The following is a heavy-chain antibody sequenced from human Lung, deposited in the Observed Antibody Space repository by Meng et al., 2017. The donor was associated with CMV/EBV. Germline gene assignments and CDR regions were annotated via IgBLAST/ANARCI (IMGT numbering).Heavy chain of an antibody. V-gene: IGHV1-69*05. D-gene: IGHD3-16*01. CDR3: ARFVYRPPHYYYGMEF. Sequence: SVKVSCKASGGTFSSYAISWVRQAPGQGLEWMGGIIPIFGTANYAQKFQGRVTITTDESTSTAYMELSSLRSEDTAVYYCARFVYRPPHYYYGMEFWGQGTXVTVSS. CDR1: GGTFSSYA. CDR2: IIPIFGTA. J-gene: IGHJ6*02.